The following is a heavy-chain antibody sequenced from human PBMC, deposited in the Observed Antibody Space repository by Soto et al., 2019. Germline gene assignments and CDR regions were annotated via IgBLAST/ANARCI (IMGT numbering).Heavy chain of an antibody. CDR2: IYPGDSDT. CDR3: ARLSCSGGSCYSVRDFYYYYGMDV. V-gene: IGHV5-51*01. D-gene: IGHD2-15*01. J-gene: IGHJ6*02. CDR1: GYSFTSYW. Sequence: LGESLKISCKGSGYSFTSYWIGWVRQMPGKGLEWMGIIYPGDSDTRYSPSFQGQVTISADKSISTAYLQWSSLKASDTAMYHCARLSCSGGSCYSVRDFYYYYGMDVWGQGTTVTVS.